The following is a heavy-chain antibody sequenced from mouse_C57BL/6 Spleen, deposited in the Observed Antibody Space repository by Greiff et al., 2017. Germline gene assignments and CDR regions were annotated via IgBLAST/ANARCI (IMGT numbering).Heavy chain of an antibody. J-gene: IGHJ4*01. CDR3: ARRGFYYDDDDYAMDY. D-gene: IGHD2-4*01. CDR2: ISSGISTI. V-gene: IGHV5-17*01. Sequence: EVQLVESGGGLVKPGGSLKLSCAASGFTFSDYGMHWVRQAPEKGLEWVAYISSGISTIYYADTVKGRFTISRDNAKNTLFLQMTRLRSEDTAMYYCARRGFYYDDDDYAMDYWGQGTSVTVSS. CDR1: GFTFSDYG.